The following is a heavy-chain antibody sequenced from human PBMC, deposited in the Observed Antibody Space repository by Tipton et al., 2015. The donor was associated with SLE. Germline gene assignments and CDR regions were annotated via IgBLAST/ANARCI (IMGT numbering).Heavy chain of an antibody. CDR2: IYHTGST. CDR3: ARDFYGSGFDAFDI. V-gene: IGHV4-59*01. D-gene: IGHD3-10*01. J-gene: IGHJ3*02. Sequence: TLSLTCTVSGGSISTYYWSWIRQPPKQGLEWIVWIYHTGSTDYNPSLKSRVTISVDTSKNQFSLRLSSVTAADTAVYYCARDFYGSGFDAFDIWGQGTMVTVSS. CDR1: GGSISTYY.